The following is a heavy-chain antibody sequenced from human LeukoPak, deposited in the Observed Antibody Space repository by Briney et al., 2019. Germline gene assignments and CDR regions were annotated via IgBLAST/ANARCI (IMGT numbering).Heavy chain of an antibody. J-gene: IGHJ5*02. Sequence: PGGSLRLSCAASGFTFTRFWLTWVRQSPGKGLEWEANINPDGTKTTYVDSVEGRFAISRDNAKNSVFLLMTSLRAEDTAMYYCATAPASVDSSWGQGTLVAVSS. CDR3: ATAPASVDSS. CDR2: INPDGTKT. CDR1: GFTFTRFW. V-gene: IGHV3-7*01. D-gene: IGHD3-3*01.